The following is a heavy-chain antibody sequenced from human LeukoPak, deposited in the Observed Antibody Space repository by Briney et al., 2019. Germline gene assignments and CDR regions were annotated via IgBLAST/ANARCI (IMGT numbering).Heavy chain of an antibody. CDR1: GGPIRGYY. CDR2: IYYSGST. Sequence: SGTCSLTCMSPGGPIRGYYGSWIGRPPGRGRGGMGYIYYSGSTNYNPSLKSRVTISVDTSKNQFSLKLSSVTAADTAVYYCARDCYDYGDYVWFDPWGQGTLVTVSS. J-gene: IGHJ5*02. CDR3: ARDCYDYGDYVWFDP. D-gene: IGHD4-17*01. V-gene: IGHV4-59*13.